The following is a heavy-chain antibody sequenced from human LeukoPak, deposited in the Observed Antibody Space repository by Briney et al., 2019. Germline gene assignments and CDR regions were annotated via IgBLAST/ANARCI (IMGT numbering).Heavy chain of an antibody. Sequence: GESLRLSCAASGFTFSLSWMHWVRQAPGKGLEWVSSINYDARSRTYADSVKDRLTISRDNAENTLFLQMNSLRVEDSAIYSCVRGAGPGTPFDWGQGILVTVSS. CDR3: VRGAGPGTPFD. CDR2: INYDARSR. CDR1: GFTFSLSW. J-gene: IGHJ1*01. D-gene: IGHD1-1*01. V-gene: IGHV3-74*01.